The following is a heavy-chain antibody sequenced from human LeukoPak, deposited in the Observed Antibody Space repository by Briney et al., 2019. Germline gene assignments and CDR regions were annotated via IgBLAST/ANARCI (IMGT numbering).Heavy chain of an antibody. CDR1: GFTFNDYA. J-gene: IGHJ6*03. Sequence: GGSLRLSCTASGFTFNDYAMHWVRQAPGKGLEWVSGISSNGGNIGYAESVKGRFTISSDNSTNSLYMQLNSLRAEDTAFYYCAKDWRNSYCYVLQHYYYYMDVWGKGTTVTVSS. V-gene: IGHV3-9*01. D-gene: IGHD5-18*01. CDR2: ISSNGGNI. CDR3: AKDWRNSYCYVLQHYYYYMDV.